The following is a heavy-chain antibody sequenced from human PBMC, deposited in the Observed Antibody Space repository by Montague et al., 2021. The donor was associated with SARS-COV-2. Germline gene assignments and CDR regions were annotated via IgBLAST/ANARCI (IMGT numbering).Heavy chain of an antibody. Sequence: SLRLSCAASGFTFSSYAMSWVRQAPGRGLEWVSAISGSGGSTYYADSVKGRFTISGDNSKNTLYLQMNSLRAEDTAVYYCAKVGSSWYHGYYYGMDVWGQGTTVTVSS. CDR1: GFTFSSYA. J-gene: IGHJ6*02. D-gene: IGHD6-13*01. CDR3: AKVGSSWYHGYYYGMDV. CDR2: ISGSGGST. V-gene: IGHV3-23*01.